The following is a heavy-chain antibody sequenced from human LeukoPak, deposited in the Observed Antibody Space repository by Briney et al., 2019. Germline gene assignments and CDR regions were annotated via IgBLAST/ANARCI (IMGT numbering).Heavy chain of an antibody. V-gene: IGHV1-8*03. D-gene: IGHD5-12*01. Sequence: GASVKVSCKASGYTFTSYDINWMRQAPGQGLEWMGWMNPNSGSTGYAQKFQGRVTITRNTSISTAYMELSGLRSEDTAVYYCARGRSTGYPYYFEYWGQGTLVTVSS. CDR2: MNPNSGST. CDR1: GYTFTSYD. J-gene: IGHJ4*02. CDR3: ARGRSTGYPYYFEY.